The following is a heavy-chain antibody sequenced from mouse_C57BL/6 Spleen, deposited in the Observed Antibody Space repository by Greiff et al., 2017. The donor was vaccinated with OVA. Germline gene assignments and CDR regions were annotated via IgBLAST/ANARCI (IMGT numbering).Heavy chain of an antibody. CDR1: GYAFSSSW. J-gene: IGHJ2*01. CDR2: ISPGDGAT. CDR3: ARDYYFDY. D-gene: IGHD1-1*02. V-gene: IGHV1-82*01. Sequence: VMLVESGPELVKPGASVKISCKASGYAFSSSWMNWVKQRPGTGLEWIGRISPGDGATNYNGKFKGKATLTADKASSTAYMQLSSLTSEDSAVYFCARDYYFDYWGQGTTLTVSS.